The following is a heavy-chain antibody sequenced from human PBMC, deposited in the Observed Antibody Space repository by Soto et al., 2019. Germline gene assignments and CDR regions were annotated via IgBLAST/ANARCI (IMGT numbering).Heavy chain of an antibody. CDR1: GFSLSTSGVG. J-gene: IGHJ4*02. CDR2: IYWNDDK. CDR3: AHRRMSWYYDSSGYYDY. Sequence: QITLKESGPTLVKPTQTLTLTCTFSGFSLSTSGVGVGWIRQPPGKALEWLALIYWNDDKRYSPSLKSRLTSTRDTSKNQVVLTMINMDPVDTATYYCAHRRMSWYYDSSGYYDYWGQGTLVTVSS. D-gene: IGHD3-22*01. V-gene: IGHV2-5*01.